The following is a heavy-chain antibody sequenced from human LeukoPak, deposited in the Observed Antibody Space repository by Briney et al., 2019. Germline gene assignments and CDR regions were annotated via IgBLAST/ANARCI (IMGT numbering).Heavy chain of an antibody. D-gene: IGHD3-22*01. Sequence: PSETLSLTCTVSGGSISSYYWSWIRQPPGKGLELIGYIYYSGSTNYNPSLKSRVTISVDTSKNQFSLKLSSVTAADTAVYYCARHPYYYDSSGLQERDFDYWGQGTLVTVSS. J-gene: IGHJ4*02. CDR3: ARHPYYYDSSGLQERDFDY. CDR2: IYYSGST. CDR1: GGSISSYY. V-gene: IGHV4-59*01.